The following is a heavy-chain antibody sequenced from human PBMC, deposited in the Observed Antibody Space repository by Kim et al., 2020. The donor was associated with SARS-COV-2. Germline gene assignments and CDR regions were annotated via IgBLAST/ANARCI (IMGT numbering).Heavy chain of an antibody. V-gene: IGHV3-48*03. CDR2: ISSGSFAI. J-gene: IGHJ4*02. Sequence: GGSLRLSCAASGFTFSSSEMNWVRQAPGKGLEWVSYISSGSFAIHYADSVKGRFTISRDNAENSLYLQMNSLRAEDTAVYYCARGPGAVYPGYFGYWGRGTRVTVS. CDR1: GFTFSSSE. CDR3: ARGPGAVYPGYFGY. D-gene: IGHD2-8*01.